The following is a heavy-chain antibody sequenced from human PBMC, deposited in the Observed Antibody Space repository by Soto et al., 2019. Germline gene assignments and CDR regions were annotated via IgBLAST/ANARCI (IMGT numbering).Heavy chain of an antibody. CDR2: IRSKANSYAT. D-gene: IGHD3-22*01. CDR1: GFTFSGSA. J-gene: IGHJ4*02. CDR3: TSPYYDSSDTNFDY. V-gene: IGHV3-73*01. Sequence: GGSLRLSCAASGFTFSGSAMHWVRQASGKGLEWVGRIRSKANSYATAYAASVKGRFTISRDDSKNTAYLQMNSLKTEDTAVYYRTSPYYDSSDTNFDYWGQGTLVTVSS.